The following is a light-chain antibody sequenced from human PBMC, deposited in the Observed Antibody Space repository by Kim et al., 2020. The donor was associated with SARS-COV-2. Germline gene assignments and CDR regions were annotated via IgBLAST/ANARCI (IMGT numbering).Light chain of an antibody. CDR2: RNN. CDR3: AAWDDSLSGPL. J-gene: IGLJ2*01. Sequence: GQRVTISCSGSSSNIGSNYVYWYQQLPGTAPKLLIYRNNQRRSGVPDRFSGSKSGTSASLAISGLRSEDEADYYCAAWDDSLSGPLFGGGTQLTVL. CDR1: SSNIGSNY. V-gene: IGLV1-47*01.